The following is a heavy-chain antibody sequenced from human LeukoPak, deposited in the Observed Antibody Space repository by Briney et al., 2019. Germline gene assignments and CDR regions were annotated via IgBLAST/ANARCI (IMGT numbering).Heavy chain of an antibody. CDR2: IESKSDGGTT. J-gene: IGHJ4*02. V-gene: IGHV3-15*04. CDR1: GFTFSNTW. D-gene: IGHD2-15*01. CDR3: VTGHYSGGSCYNY. Sequence: GGSLRLSCAASGFTFSNTWLSWVRQVPGKGLEWVGRIESKSDGGTTDHAAPVKGRFTISRDDSKNTLYLQMNSLKTEDTAVYYCVTGHYSGGSCYNYWGQGTLVTVSS.